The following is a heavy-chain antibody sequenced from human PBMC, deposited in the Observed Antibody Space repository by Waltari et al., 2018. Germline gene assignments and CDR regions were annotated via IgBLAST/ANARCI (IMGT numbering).Heavy chain of an antibody. CDR1: GYTFTSYD. CDR3: ASVLPRFDFWSGYYKWNAFDI. D-gene: IGHD3-3*01. CDR2: MNPNSGNT. Sequence: QVQLVQSGAEVKKPGASVKVSCKASGYTFTSYDINWVRQATGQGLEWMGWMNPNSGNTGYEQKFQGRVTMTRNTSISTAYMELSSLRSEDTAVYYCASVLPRFDFWSGYYKWNAFDIWGQGTMVTVSS. V-gene: IGHV1-8*02. J-gene: IGHJ3*02.